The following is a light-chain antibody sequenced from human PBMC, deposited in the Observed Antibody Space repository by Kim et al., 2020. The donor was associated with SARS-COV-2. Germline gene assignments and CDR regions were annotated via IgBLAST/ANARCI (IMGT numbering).Light chain of an antibody. CDR1: TLRNNY. V-gene: IGLV3-19*01. Sequence: SSELTQDPAVSVALGQTVRITSPGDTLRNNYAFWYQPKPGHAPVVVIYGKNTRPSVIPDRLPGSRSGNPAPLTITRAHAAAVADYHCNSRVITANHWVSG. CDR2: GKN. CDR3: NSRVITANHWV. J-gene: IGLJ3*02.